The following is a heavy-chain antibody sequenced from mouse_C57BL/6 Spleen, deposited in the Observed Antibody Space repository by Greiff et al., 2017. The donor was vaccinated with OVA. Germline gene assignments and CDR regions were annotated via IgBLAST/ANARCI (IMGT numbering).Heavy chain of an antibody. CDR2: IRNKANGYTT. J-gene: IGHJ2*01. Sequence: DVQLVESGGGLVQPGGSLSLSCAASGFTFTDYYMSWVRQPPGKALEWLGFIRNKANGYTTEYSASVKGRFTISRDNSQSILYLQMNALRAEDSATYYCARSGYDYDAGYWGQGTTLTVSS. CDR1: GFTFTDYY. CDR3: ARSGYDYDAGY. D-gene: IGHD2-4*01. V-gene: IGHV7-3*01.